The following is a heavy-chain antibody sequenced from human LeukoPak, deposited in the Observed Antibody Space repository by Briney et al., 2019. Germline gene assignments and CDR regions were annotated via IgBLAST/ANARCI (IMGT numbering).Heavy chain of an antibody. Sequence: SETLSLTCTVTGGSISSGSYYWSWIRQPAGKGLEWIGRIYTSGSTTYNSSLKSRVTISLDTSKNHFSLRLSSVTAADTAVYYCARDREVGATGYYFDYWGQGTLVTVSS. CDR1: GGSISSGSYY. CDR3: ARDREVGATGYYFDY. J-gene: IGHJ4*02. CDR2: IYTSGST. V-gene: IGHV4-61*02. D-gene: IGHD1-26*01.